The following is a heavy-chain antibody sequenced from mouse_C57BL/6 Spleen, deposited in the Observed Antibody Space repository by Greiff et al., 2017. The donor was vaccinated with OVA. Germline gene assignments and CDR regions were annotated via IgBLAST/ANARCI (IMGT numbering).Heavy chain of an antibody. Sequence: QVQLKESGPELVKPGASVKISCKASGYSFTSYYIHWVKQRPGQGLEWIGWIYPGSGNTKYNEKFKGKATLTADTSSSTAYMQLSSLTSEDSAVYYCAEPSTMVTTGNFDYWGQGTTLTVSS. CDR1: GYSFTSYY. CDR2: IYPGSGNT. D-gene: IGHD2-2*01. J-gene: IGHJ2*01. V-gene: IGHV1-66*01. CDR3: AEPSTMVTTGNFDY.